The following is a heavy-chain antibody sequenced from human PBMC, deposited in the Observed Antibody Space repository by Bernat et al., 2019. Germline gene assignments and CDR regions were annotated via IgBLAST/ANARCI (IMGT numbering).Heavy chain of an antibody. J-gene: IGHJ6*02. D-gene: IGHD1-26*01. Sequence: QVQLVQSGAEVKKPGASVKVSCKASGYTFTSYDINWVRQATGQGLEWMGWMNPNSGNTGYAQKFQGRVTMTRNTSISTAYMELSSLRSEDTAVYYCARERLGDKGYYYYGMDVWGQGTTVTVSS. V-gene: IGHV1-8*01. CDR2: MNPNSGNT. CDR3: ARERLGDKGYYYYGMDV. CDR1: GYTFTSYD.